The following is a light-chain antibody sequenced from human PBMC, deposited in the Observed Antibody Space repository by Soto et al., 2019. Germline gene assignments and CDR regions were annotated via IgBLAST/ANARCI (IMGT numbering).Light chain of an antibody. V-gene: IGLV2-14*01. CDR1: SSDVGGYNY. Sequence: QSVLTQPASVADSPGQSITISYTGTSSDVGGYNYVSWYQHHQGKDPRLMIYDVSNRPSGVSNRFSGSKSGNTASLIISGLQAEDEADYYCSSYTSSTSYGFGTGSKLTVL. CDR3: SSYTSSTSYG. J-gene: IGLJ1*01. CDR2: DVS.